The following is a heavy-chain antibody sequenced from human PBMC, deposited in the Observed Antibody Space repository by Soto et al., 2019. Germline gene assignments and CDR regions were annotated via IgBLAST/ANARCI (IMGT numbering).Heavy chain of an antibody. CDR1: GYTFTSYG. CDR3: ARDREYYDFWSGYYTYYYYYMDV. Sequence: ASVKVSCKASGYTFTSYGISWVRQAPGQGLEWMGWISAYNGNTNYAQKLQGRVTMTTDTSTSTAYMELRSLRSDDTAVYYCARDREYYDFWSGYYTYYYYYMDVWGKGTTVTFSS. CDR2: ISAYNGNT. V-gene: IGHV1-18*01. D-gene: IGHD3-3*01. J-gene: IGHJ6*03.